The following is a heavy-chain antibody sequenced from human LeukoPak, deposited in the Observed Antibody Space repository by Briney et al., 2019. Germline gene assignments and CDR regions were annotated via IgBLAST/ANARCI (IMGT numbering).Heavy chain of an antibody. J-gene: IGHJ4*02. Sequence: GGSLRLSCAASGFTFSSYAMSWVRQAPGKGLEWVSAVSGSGSSTHYADSVKGRFTISRDNSKNTLYLQMNSLRAEDTAIYYCAKGVYSASGNYYRYFDYWGQGTLVTVSS. CDR1: GFTFSSYA. CDR3: AKGVYSASGNYYRYFDY. V-gene: IGHV3-23*01. CDR2: VSGSGSST. D-gene: IGHD3-10*01.